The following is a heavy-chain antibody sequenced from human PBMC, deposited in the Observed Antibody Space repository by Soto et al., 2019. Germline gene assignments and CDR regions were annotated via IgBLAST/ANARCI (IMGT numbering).Heavy chain of an antibody. Sequence: EVRLLESGGGLVQPGGSLRLSCAASGFTFSVYATCWVRQAPGKGLEWVSGISGSGDSTHYADSVKGRFPVSRDNSKSMLYLQTNSLRAEDTAIYYCAKALYGGFTYWGQGTLVTVSS. J-gene: IGHJ4*02. V-gene: IGHV3-23*01. CDR3: AKALYGGFTY. CDR1: GFTFSVYA. CDR2: ISGSGDST. D-gene: IGHD3-10*01.